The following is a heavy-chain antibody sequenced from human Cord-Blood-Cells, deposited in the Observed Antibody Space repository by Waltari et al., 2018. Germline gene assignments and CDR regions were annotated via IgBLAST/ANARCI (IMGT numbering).Heavy chain of an antibody. CDR3: ARAGADFWSGYYDY. CDR1: GGSFRGYY. CDR2: INHSGST. D-gene: IGHD3-3*01. Sequence: QVQLQQWGAGLLKPSETLSLTCAVYGGSFRGYYWSWISQPPGKGLEWIGEINHSGSTNYDPSLKSRVTRSVDTSKNHFSLKLSSVTAADTAVYYCARAGADFWSGYYDYWGQGTLVTVSS. V-gene: IGHV4-34*01. J-gene: IGHJ4*02.